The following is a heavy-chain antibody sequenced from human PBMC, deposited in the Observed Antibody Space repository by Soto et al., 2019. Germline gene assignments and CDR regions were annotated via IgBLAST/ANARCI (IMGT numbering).Heavy chain of an antibody. CDR1: GGSISSYY. D-gene: IGHD6-19*01. CDR2: IYYSGST. V-gene: IGHV4-59*01. J-gene: IGHJ5*02. Sequence: SETLSLTCTVSGGSISSYYWSWIRQPPGKGLEWIGYIYYSGSTNYNPSLKSRVTISVDTSKNQFSLKLSSVTAADTAVYYCARAHSSGWSNWFDPWGQGTLVTVSS. CDR3: ARAHSSGWSNWFDP.